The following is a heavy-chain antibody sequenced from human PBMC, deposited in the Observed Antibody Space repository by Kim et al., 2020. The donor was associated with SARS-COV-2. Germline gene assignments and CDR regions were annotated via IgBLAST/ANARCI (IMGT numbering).Heavy chain of an antibody. Sequence: KGDTNYAQKVQDRVTMTTDTSTSTVYMELRSLRSDDTAVYYCARGRDSFFYWGQGTLVTVSS. CDR2: KGDT. V-gene: IGHV1-18*01. CDR3: ARGRDSFFY. J-gene: IGHJ4*02. D-gene: IGHD3-22*01.